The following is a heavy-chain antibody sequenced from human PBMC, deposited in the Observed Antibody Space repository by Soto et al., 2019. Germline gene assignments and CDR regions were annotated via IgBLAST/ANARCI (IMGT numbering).Heavy chain of an antibody. J-gene: IGHJ6*02. D-gene: IGHD1-7*01. CDR2: IIPIFGTP. Sequence: SVKVSCKPSGGTFTNYAFSWVRQAPGQGLEWMGGIIPIFGTPDYAQNFQGRVTITADESTRTASMELSSLRSEDTAVYYCARSAYNWNYIGYYYYGMDVWGQGTTVTVSS. CDR1: GGTFTNYA. V-gene: IGHV1-69*13. CDR3: ARSAYNWNYIGYYYYGMDV.